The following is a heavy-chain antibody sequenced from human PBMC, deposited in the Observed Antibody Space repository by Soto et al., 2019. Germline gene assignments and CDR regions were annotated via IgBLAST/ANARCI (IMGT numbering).Heavy chain of an antibody. CDR3: ARARPRARQFSVGAFDI. CDR2: ILPIFGTA. D-gene: IGHD6-6*01. V-gene: IGHV1-69*13. J-gene: IGHJ3*02. Sequence: SVKVSCKASGGTFSSYAISWVRQAPGQGLEWMGGILPIFGTANYAQKFQGRVTITADESTSTAYMELSSLRSEDTAVYYCARARPRARQFSVGAFDIWGQGTMVTVSS. CDR1: GGTFSSYA.